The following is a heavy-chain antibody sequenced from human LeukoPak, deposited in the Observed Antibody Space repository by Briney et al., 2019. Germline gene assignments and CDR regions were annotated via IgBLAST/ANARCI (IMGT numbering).Heavy chain of an antibody. J-gene: IGHJ6*03. Sequence: SETLSLTCSVSGASISGYYWTWIRQPAGRGLEWIGRIYTTGSTKYNPSLRSRVIMSVDASKNQFSLNLTSVTAADTAVYFCARTAERQQMVQGTYFYYYFMDVWGKGTTVTVSS. CDR1: GASISGYY. CDR3: ARTAERQQMVQGTYFYYYFMDV. V-gene: IGHV4-4*07. D-gene: IGHD6-13*01. CDR2: IYTTGST.